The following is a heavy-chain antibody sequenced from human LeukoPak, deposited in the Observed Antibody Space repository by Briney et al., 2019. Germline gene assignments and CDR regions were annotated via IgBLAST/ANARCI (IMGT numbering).Heavy chain of an antibody. V-gene: IGHV3-23*01. D-gene: IGHD5-12*01. Sequence: GGSLRLSCAASRFTFSSYAMNWVRQAPGKGLEWVSAISGGGGNTYYADSVKGRFTISRDNSKNTLYLQMNSLRAEDTAVYYCAKDPYDHGYWGQGTLVTVSS. CDR2: ISGGGGNT. J-gene: IGHJ4*02. CDR3: AKDPYDHGY. CDR1: RFTFSSYA.